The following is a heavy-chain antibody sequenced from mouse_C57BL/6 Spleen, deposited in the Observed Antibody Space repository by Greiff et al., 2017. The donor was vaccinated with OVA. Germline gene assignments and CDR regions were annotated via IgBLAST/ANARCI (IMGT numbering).Heavy chain of an antibody. Sequence: EVQLQQSGAELVKPGASVKLSCTASGFNIKDYYMHWVKQRTEQGLEWIGRIDPEDGETKYAPKFQGKATITADTPSNTAYLQLSSLTSEDTAVYYCARRDYGSSSYWYFDVWGTGTTVTVSS. CDR3: ARRDYGSSSYWYFDV. CDR1: GFNIKDYY. CDR2: IDPEDGET. V-gene: IGHV14-2*01. J-gene: IGHJ1*03. D-gene: IGHD1-1*01.